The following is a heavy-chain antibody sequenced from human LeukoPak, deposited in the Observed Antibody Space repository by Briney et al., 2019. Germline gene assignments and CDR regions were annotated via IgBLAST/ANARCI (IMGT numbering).Heavy chain of an antibody. D-gene: IGHD2-2*01. CDR2: ISGSGGST. V-gene: IGHV3-23*01. CDR1: GFTFSSYA. Sequence: GGSLRLSCAASGFTFSSYAMSWVRQAPGKGLKWVSAISGSGGSTYYADSVKGRFTISRDNSKNTLYLQMNSLRAEDTAVYYCAKGPTAAMVSYWGQGTLVSVSS. J-gene: IGHJ4*02. CDR3: AKGPTAAMVSY.